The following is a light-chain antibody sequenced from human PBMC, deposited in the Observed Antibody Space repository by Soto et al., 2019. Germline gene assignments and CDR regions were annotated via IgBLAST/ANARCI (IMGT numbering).Light chain of an antibody. CDR2: DAS. CDR3: QQRLNWPPG. V-gene: IGKV3-11*01. Sequence: EIFLTQSPDTLSLSPGERATLSCRASQSVNNYIAWYQQRPGQAPRLLIYDASNSATGVPARFSGSGSGTDFTLTISDLEPADFGLYYCQQRLNWPPGFGQGTKVEIK. J-gene: IGKJ1*01. CDR1: QSVNNY.